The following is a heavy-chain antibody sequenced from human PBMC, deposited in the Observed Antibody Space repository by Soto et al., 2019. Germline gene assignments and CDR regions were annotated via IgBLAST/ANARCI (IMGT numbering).Heavy chain of an antibody. J-gene: IGHJ6*02. Sequence: GGSLRLSCAASGSTFSSYSMNWVRQAPGKGLEWVSYISSSSSTIYYADSVKGRFTISRDNAKNTLYLQMNSLRDEDTAVYYCTRAGIAVAGTNYCYGMDVWGQGTTVTVSS. CDR1: GSTFSSYS. D-gene: IGHD6-19*01. CDR2: ISSSSSTI. V-gene: IGHV3-48*02. CDR3: TRAGIAVAGTNYCYGMDV.